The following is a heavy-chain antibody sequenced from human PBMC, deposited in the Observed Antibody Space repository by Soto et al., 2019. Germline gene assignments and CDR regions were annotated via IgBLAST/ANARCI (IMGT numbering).Heavy chain of an antibody. Sequence: PGGSLRLSCAASGFTFSSYGMSWVRQAPGKGLEWVSAISGSGGSTYYADSVKGRFTISRDNSKNTLYLQMNSLRAEDTAVYYYAKAYMVRGTTYYFDYWGQGTLVTVSS. J-gene: IGHJ4*02. D-gene: IGHD3-10*01. CDR2: ISGSGGST. CDR3: AKAYMVRGTTYYFDY. V-gene: IGHV3-23*01. CDR1: GFTFSSYG.